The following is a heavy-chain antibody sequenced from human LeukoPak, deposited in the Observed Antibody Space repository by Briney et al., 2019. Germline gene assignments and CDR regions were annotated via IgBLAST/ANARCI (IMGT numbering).Heavy chain of an antibody. Sequence: SGTLSLTCAVSGGSISSSNWWSWVRQPPGKGLEWIGEIYHSGSTNYNPSLESRVAISVDTSKNQFSLKLSSVTAADTAVYYCASGTTVTNFAYWGQGTLVTVSS. J-gene: IGHJ4*02. CDR1: GGSISSSNW. V-gene: IGHV4-4*02. D-gene: IGHD4-17*01. CDR3: ASGTTVTNFAY. CDR2: IYHSGST.